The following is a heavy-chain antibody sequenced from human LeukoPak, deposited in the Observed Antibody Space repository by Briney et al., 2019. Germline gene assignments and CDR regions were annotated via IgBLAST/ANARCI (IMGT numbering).Heavy chain of an antibody. Sequence: PSGSLRLSCAASGFTFSSYNMNWVRQAPGKGLEWVSEISGSGTTTYYADSVKGRFTISRDNTKNSLYLQMNSLRAEDTAVYYCAVRFDYWGQGILVTVTS. CDR2: ISGSGTTT. D-gene: IGHD3-16*02. V-gene: IGHV3-48*04. CDR1: GFTFSSYN. CDR3: AVRFDY. J-gene: IGHJ4*02.